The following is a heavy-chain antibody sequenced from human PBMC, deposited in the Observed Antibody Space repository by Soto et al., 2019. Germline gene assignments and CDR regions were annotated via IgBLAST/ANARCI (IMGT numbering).Heavy chain of an antibody. CDR2: IDTTGAP. D-gene: IGHD6-19*01. CDR1: GFTFSRYD. J-gene: IGHJ4*02. CDR3: ARERSDWSAVDY. V-gene: IGHV3-13*05. Sequence: EVQLVESGGGLVQPGGSLRLSCAASGFTFSRYDMHWVRQGTGKGLEWVSGIDTTGAPYYSGSVKGRFTISRENAKNSLFLEMDSLRPGDTAVYYCARERSDWSAVDYWGQGTLVTVSS.